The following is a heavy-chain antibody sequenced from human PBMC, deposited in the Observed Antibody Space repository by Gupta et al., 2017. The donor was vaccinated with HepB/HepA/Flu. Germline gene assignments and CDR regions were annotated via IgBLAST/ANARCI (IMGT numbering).Heavy chain of an antibody. J-gene: IGHJ5*02. D-gene: IGHD3-10*02. V-gene: IGHV3-30*03. CDR1: GVGFRDSC. Sequence: QVQLVESGGGVGQPGRSLRLSCAVSGVGFRDSCMHWVRQSPDKGLEWVASISYEGSTTHYADPVRGRFTISRDNPSSKLYLQMNSLEMDDTGVYYCARNGLGGQYNWFGPWGQGTLVTVSS. CDR3: ARNGLGGQYNWFGP. CDR2: ISYEGSTT.